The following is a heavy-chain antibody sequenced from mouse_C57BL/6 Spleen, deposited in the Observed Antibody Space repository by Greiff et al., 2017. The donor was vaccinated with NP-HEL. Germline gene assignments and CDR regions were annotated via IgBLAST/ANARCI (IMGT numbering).Heavy chain of an antibody. J-gene: IGHJ1*03. D-gene: IGHD2-1*01. Sequence: QVQLQQPGAELVKPGASVKLSCKASGYTFTSYWMQWVKQRPGQGLEWIGEIDPSDSYTNYNQKFKGKATLTVDTSSSTAYMQLSGLTSEDSAVYYCARGGRAGMADGNYWYFDVWGTGTTVTVSS. CDR2: IDPSDSYT. CDR1: GYTFTSYW. CDR3: ARGGRAGMADGNYWYFDV. V-gene: IGHV1-50*01.